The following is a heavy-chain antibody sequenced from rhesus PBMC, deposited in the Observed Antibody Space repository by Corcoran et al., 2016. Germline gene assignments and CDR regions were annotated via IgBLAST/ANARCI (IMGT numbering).Heavy chain of an antibody. CDR3: ASPAGGSGWEYFDY. CDR2: IYGSVGSP. J-gene: IGHJ4*01. D-gene: IGHD6-31*01. V-gene: IGHV4-106*01. Sequence: QVQLQESGPGLVKPSETLSLTCAVSGGSISDSYYWSWIRQPPGKGLEWIGYIYGSVGSPSYNPSLKSRVTISIDTSKNQFSLKLSSVTAADTAVYYCASPAGGSGWEYFDYWGQGVLVTVSS. CDR1: GGSISDSYY.